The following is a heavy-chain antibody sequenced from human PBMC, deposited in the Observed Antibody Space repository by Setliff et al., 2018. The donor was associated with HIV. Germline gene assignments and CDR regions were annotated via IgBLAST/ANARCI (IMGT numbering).Heavy chain of an antibody. CDR2: INPNSGGT. J-gene: IGHJ4*02. CDR1: GYTLTELT. D-gene: IGHD3-22*01. Sequence: ASVKVSCKVSGYTLTELTMHWVRQAPGKGLEWMGWINPNSGGTKYALNFQGRVTMTGDTSTSTAYMELSRLRSDDTAVFFCARTHYYDSSGYLDYWGQGTLVTVSS. V-gene: IGHV1-2*02. CDR3: ARTHYYDSSGYLDY.